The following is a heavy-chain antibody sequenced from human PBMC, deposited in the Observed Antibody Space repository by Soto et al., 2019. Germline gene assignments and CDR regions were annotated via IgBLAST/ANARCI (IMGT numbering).Heavy chain of an antibody. J-gene: IGHJ5*02. CDR2: IYHSGST. CDR1: GGSISSGGSY. CDR3: ARVRGGDERGYWCDP. Sequence: QVQLQESGPGLVKPSQTLSLTCTVSGGSISSGGSYWSWIRQHPGKVLDWMGYIYHSGSTYYNPSLKSRVTISVDTSDNQFSLQLSSVTAADTDVYSCARVRGGDERGYWCDPWGQGTLFTVTS. V-gene: IGHV4-31*03. D-gene: IGHD2-21*02.